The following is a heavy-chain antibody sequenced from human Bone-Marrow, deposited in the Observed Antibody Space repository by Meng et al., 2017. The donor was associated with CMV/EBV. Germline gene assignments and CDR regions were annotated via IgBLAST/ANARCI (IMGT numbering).Heavy chain of an antibody. CDR2: MNPNSGNT. V-gene: IGHV1-8*03. CDR1: GYTFSSYD. Sequence: ASVKVSCKASGYTFSSYDINWVRQATGQGLEWMGWMNPNSGNTGYAQKFQGRVTITRDTSITTAYLELSSLTSEDTAVNDCARGRGAFDYWGQGTPVTVSS. D-gene: IGHD3-10*01. J-gene: IGHJ4*02. CDR3: ARGRGAFDY.